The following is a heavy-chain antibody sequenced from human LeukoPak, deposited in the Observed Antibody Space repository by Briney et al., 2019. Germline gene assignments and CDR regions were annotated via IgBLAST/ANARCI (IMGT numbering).Heavy chain of an antibody. J-gene: IGHJ6*02. CDR1: GFMFSNSG. CDR2: ISYDGGNK. D-gene: IGHD2-2*01. V-gene: IGHV3-30*18. Sequence: SGGSLRLSCAASGFMFSNSGMYWVRQAPGKGLEWVAVISYDGGNKNYADSVKGRFTISRDNSKNTLYLQMNSLRAEDTAVYYCAKDLGYCSITSCRYYYYYGMDVWGQGTTVTVSS. CDR3: AKDLGYCSITSCRYYYYYGMDV.